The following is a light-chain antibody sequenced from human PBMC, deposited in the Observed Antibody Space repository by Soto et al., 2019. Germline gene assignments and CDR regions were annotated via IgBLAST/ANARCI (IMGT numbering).Light chain of an antibody. CDR1: QSVSHF. Sequence: EIVLTQSPATLSLSPGESATLSCRASQSVSHFLAWYQQKPVQAPRLLLYDTSSRATGIPGRFSGSGSGTDFTLTIDILEPADAAVYYCQERTDWPTCGGGTKVEI. CDR3: QERTDWPT. CDR2: DTS. J-gene: IGKJ4*01. V-gene: IGKV3-11*01.